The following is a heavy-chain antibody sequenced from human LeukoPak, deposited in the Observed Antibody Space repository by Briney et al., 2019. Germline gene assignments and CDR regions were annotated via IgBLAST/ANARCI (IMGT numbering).Heavy chain of an antibody. V-gene: IGHV3-33*01. CDR2: IWHDGINV. CDR1: GFVFSTYG. CDR3: AAVFAEGYIDY. D-gene: IGHD2-15*01. J-gene: IGHJ4*02. Sequence: PGRTLSLSSAASGFVFSTYGMHWDRQAPIKGQEWVADIWHDGINVQYADSVQGRFTISRDTSRNTLYLQMDSLRVEDTAVYHCAAVFAEGYIDYWGQGTMVTVSS.